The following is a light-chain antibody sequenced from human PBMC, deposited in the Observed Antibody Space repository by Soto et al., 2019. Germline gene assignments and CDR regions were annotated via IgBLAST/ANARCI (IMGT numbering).Light chain of an antibody. Sequence: DIQMTQSPSTLSASVGDRVTITCRASQSVSTWLAWYQQKPGNAPTLLIYDASSFESGVPSRFSGSGSGTEFTLTISSLQPDDFATYYCQNYNGYSWTFGLGTKVEI. V-gene: IGKV1-5*01. J-gene: IGKJ1*01. CDR2: DAS. CDR1: QSVSTW. CDR3: QNYNGYSWT.